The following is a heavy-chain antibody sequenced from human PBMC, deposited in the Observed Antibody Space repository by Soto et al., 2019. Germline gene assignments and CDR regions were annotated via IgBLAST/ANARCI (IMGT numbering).Heavy chain of an antibody. CDR2: VYISGST. V-gene: IGHV4-4*07. CDR3: ARGGRDGFDI. Sequence: QVQLQESGPGLVKPSETLSLTCTVSGGSISTYYWNWIRQSAGKGLAWIGRVYISGSTTYHPSLKSRVAMSVDTSNNQFSLKVTSVTAADTAVYYCARGGRDGFDIWGQGTMVTVS. J-gene: IGHJ3*02. CDR1: GGSISTYY.